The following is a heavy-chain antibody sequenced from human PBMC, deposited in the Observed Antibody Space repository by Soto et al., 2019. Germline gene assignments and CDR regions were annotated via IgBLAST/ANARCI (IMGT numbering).Heavy chain of an antibody. CDR3: ARDAHVLRFLERFYYFDD. J-gene: IGHJ4*02. Sequence: QTGGSLRLSCAASGFTFSSYAMHWVRQAPGKGLEWVAVISYDGSNKYYADSVKGRFTISRDNSKNTLYLQMNSLRAEDTAVYYCARDAHVLRFLERFYYFDDWGQGTLVTVSS. CDR1: GFTFSSYA. V-gene: IGHV3-30-3*01. D-gene: IGHD3-3*01. CDR2: ISYDGSNK.